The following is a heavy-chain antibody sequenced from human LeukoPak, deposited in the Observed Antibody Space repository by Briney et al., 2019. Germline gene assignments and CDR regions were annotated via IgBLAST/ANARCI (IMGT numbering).Heavy chain of an antibody. CDR3: ARVPPFDYDSSGYLLY. V-gene: IGHV1-18*01. D-gene: IGHD3-22*01. CDR2: ISAYNGNT. J-gene: IGHJ4*02. CDR1: GYTFTSYG. Sequence: ASVKVSCKASGYTFTSYGISWVRQAPGQGLEWMGWISAYNGNTNCAQKLQGRVTMTTDTSTSTAYMELRSLRSDDTAVYYCARVPPFDYDSSGYLLYWGQGTLVTVSS.